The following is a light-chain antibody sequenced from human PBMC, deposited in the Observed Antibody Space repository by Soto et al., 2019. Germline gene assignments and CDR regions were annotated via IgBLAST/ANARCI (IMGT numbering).Light chain of an antibody. Sequence: QAVVTQPPSASGTPGQRVTISCSGSSSNIGSNYVYWYQQLPGTAPKRLIYSNSQRPSGVPDRFSGSKSGTSASLAISGLRSEDEADYYCAAWDDSLSGVVFGGGTKLTVL. CDR3: AAWDDSLSGVV. V-gene: IGLV1-47*02. CDR2: SNS. CDR1: SSNIGSNY. J-gene: IGLJ2*01.